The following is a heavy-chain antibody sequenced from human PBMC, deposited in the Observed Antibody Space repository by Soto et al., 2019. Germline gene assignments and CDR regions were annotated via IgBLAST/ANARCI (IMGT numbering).Heavy chain of an antibody. CDR3: ARRAYYFDDTGSHAFDI. D-gene: IGHD3-22*01. CDR1: GYNFNKYA. Sequence: EVQLLESGGGLRQPGGSLRLSCVASGYNFNKYAVSWVRQAPGKGLEWVLAIGTSGDNTYYTDSVKGRFTISRDNSKNMLYLQMDSLTAEDTAVYYCARRAYYFDDTGSHAFDIWGQGTRVTVSS. CDR2: IGTSGDNT. V-gene: IGHV3-23*01. J-gene: IGHJ3*02.